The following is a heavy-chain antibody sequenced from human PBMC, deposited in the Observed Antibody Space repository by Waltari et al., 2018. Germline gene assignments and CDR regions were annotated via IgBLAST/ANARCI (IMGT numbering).Heavy chain of an antibody. Sequence: QVQLVPSGAEVKKPGSSVKVSCTASGGPFSSYAISWVRQAPGQGLEWMGGIIPIFGTANYAQKFQGRVTITADESTSTAYMELSSLRSEDTAVYYCARGMYLPDAFDIWGQGTMVTVSS. J-gene: IGHJ3*02. CDR3: ARGMYLPDAFDI. CDR1: GGPFSSYA. D-gene: IGHD2-2*01. CDR2: IIPIFGTA. V-gene: IGHV1-69*01.